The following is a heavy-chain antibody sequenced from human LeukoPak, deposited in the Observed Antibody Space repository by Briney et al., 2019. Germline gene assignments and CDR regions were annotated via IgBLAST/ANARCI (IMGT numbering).Heavy chain of an antibody. D-gene: IGHD5-18*01. Sequence: PSETLSLTCTVSGGSISSYYWSWIRQPPGKGLEWIGYIYYSGSTNYYPSLKSRVTISVDTSKNQFSLKLSSVTAADTAVYYCASTNVDTAMVKAHYFDYWGQGTLVTVSS. CDR2: IYYSGST. V-gene: IGHV4-59*01. CDR3: ASTNVDTAMVKAHYFDY. CDR1: GGSISSYY. J-gene: IGHJ4*02.